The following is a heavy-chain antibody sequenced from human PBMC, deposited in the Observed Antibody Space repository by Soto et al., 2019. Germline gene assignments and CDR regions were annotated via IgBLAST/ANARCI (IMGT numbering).Heavy chain of an antibody. V-gene: IGHV4-34*01. CDR1: GGSFSGYY. CDR3: ARVTHPYDYIWGSYRFFDY. Sequence: SETLSLTCAVYGGSFSGYYWSWIRQPPGKGLEWTGEINHSGSTNYNPSLKSRVTISVDTSKNQFSLKLSSVTAADTAVYYCARVTHPYDYIWGSYRFFDYWGQGTLVTVSS. CDR2: INHSGST. J-gene: IGHJ4*02. D-gene: IGHD3-16*02.